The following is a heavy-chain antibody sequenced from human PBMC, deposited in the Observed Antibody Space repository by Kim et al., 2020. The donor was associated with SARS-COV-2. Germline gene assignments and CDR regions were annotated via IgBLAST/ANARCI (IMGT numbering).Heavy chain of an antibody. D-gene: IGHD4-4*01. V-gene: IGHV4-39*01. CDR1: GGSISSSSYY. CDR3: AQFWDYSNPSNYYYMDV. J-gene: IGHJ6*03. Sequence: SETLSLTCTVSGGSISSSSYYWGWIRQPPGKGLEWIGSIYYSGSTYYNPSLKSRVTISVDTSKNQFSLKLSSVTAADTAVYYGAQFWDYSNPSNYYYMDVWGKGTTVTVSS. CDR2: IYYSGST.